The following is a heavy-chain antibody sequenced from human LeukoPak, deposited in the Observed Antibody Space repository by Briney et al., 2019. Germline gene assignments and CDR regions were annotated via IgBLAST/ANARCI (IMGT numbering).Heavy chain of an antibody. J-gene: IGHJ2*01. V-gene: IGHV3-23*01. Sequence: SGGSLRLSCAASGFTLSRHSINWVRQAPGKGLEWVSDISGSGSRTYYADSVKGRFTISRDNSKNTLYLQMNSLRAEDTAVYYCAKGVAYYDILTGYGWYFDLWGRGTLVTVSS. D-gene: IGHD3-9*01. CDR3: AKGVAYYDILTGYGWYFDL. CDR1: GFTLSRHS. CDR2: ISGSGSRT.